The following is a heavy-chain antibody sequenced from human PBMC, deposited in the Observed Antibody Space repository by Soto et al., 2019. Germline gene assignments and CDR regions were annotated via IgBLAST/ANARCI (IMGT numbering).Heavy chain of an antibody. J-gene: IGHJ6*02. CDR3: AHAIMTRLADGNYSCFYGVDD. V-gene: IGHV2-5*01. CDR1: GFSLTTSAVG. CDR2: IYWNDDK. D-gene: IGHD4-4*01. Sequence: SGPTLVNPTQTLTLTCAFSGFSLTTSAVGVAWIRQPPGKALEWLALIYWNDDKRYRPSLKGRLTITKDTSKNEVVLTMTNMDHVEKGASYCAHAIMTRLADGNYSCFYGVDDWGQGATVTV.